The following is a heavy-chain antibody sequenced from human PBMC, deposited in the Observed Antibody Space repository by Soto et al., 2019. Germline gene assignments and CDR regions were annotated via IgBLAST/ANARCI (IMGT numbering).Heavy chain of an antibody. CDR1: GFTVSGNY. D-gene: IGHD3-10*01. CDR2: IYSGGST. J-gene: IGHJ6*03. Sequence: GGSLRLSCAASGFTVSGNYMSWVRLPPGKGLEWVSVIYSGGSTYYADSVKGRFTISRDNSKNTLSLQMNSLRAEDTAVYYCARGSSRWFNMDVWGKGTTVTVSS. V-gene: IGHV3-66*01. CDR3: ARGSSRWFNMDV.